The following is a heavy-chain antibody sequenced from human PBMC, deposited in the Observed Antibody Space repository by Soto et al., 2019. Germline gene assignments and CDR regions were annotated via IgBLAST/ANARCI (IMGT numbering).Heavy chain of an antibody. Sequence: PSQTLSLTCAISGDSVSSNSAAWNWIRQSPSRGLEWLGRTYYRSKWYNDYAVSVKSRITINPDTSKNQFSLQLNSVTPEDTAVYYCARGNYDFWSGYLGYNWFDPWGQGTLVTVSS. V-gene: IGHV6-1*01. J-gene: IGHJ5*02. CDR2: TYYRSKWYN. CDR1: GDSVSSNSAA. D-gene: IGHD3-3*01. CDR3: ARGNYDFWSGYLGYNWFDP.